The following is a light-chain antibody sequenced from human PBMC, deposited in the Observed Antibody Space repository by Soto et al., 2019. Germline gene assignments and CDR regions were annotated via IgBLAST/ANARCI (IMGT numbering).Light chain of an antibody. CDR2: DVS. J-gene: IGLJ3*02. CDR3: CSYAGSYTWV. V-gene: IGLV2-11*01. CDR1: SSDVGGYHY. Sequence: QSALTQPRSVSGSPGQSVTISCTGTSSDVGGYHYVSWYQQHPGKAPKLMIYDVSKRPSGVPDRFSGSKSGNTASLTISGLQAEDEADYYCCSYAGSYTWVCGGGTKLTVL.